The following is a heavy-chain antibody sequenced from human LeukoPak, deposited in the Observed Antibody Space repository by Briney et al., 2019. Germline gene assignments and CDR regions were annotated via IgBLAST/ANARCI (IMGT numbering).Heavy chain of an antibody. D-gene: IGHD3-22*01. Sequence: PGGSLRLSCAASGFTFSSYGMHWVRQAPGKGLEWVAVIWYDGSNKGYADSVKGRFTISRDNSKNTLYLQMNSLRAEDTAVYYCARDGFTMIVVGWYFDLWGRGTLVTVSS. J-gene: IGHJ2*01. CDR3: ARDGFTMIVVGWYFDL. CDR2: IWYDGSNK. CDR1: GFTFSSYG. V-gene: IGHV3-33*01.